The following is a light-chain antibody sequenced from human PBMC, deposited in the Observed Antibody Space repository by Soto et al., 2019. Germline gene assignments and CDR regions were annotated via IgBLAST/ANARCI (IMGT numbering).Light chain of an antibody. CDR1: QSVANF. V-gene: IGKV3-11*01. CDR3: QLRSVLS. CDR2: DAS. J-gene: IGKJ4*01. Sequence: IVLTQSPDTQSLSLGERATLSCRASQSVANFLAWYQQKPGQAPRLLIYDASTRATGIPARFSGSGSGTDFTLTISSLEPEDFAVYYCQLRSVLSFGGGTKVEIK.